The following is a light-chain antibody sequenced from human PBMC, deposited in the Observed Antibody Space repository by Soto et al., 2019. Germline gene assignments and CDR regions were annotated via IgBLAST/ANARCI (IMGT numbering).Light chain of an antibody. CDR2: QDS. CDR3: QAWDSSTVV. V-gene: IGLV3-1*01. Sequence: SYELTQPPSVYVSPGQTASITCSGDKLGDKYACWYQQKPGQSPVLVIYQDSKRPSGIPERFSGSNSGNTATLTISGTQAMDEADYYCQAWDSSTVVFGGGTMLTVL. J-gene: IGLJ2*01. CDR1: KLGDKY.